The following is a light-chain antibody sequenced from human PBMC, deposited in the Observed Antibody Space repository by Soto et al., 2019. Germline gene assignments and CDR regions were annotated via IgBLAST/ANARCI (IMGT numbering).Light chain of an antibody. Sequence: EVVLTQSPGTLSLSPGERATLSCRASQSVSGNYLAWYQQKPGQAPRVLIFGTSSRATGIPDRFSGSGSGTDFTLTISRLEPEDFAVYSCQQYGRSSGVTFGPGTRVDIK. CDR3: QQYGRSSGVT. CDR1: QSVSGNY. V-gene: IGKV3-20*01. CDR2: GTS. J-gene: IGKJ3*01.